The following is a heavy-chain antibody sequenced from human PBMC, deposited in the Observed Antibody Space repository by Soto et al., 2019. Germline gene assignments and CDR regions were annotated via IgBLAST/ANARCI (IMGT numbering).Heavy chain of an antibody. Sequence: SETLSLTCAVYGGSFSGYYWSWIRQPPGKGLEWIGEINHSGSTNYNPSLKSRVTISVDTSKNQFSLKLSSVTAADTAVYYCARIPKRRYSSGWYYFDYWGQGTLVTVSS. CDR2: INHSGST. J-gene: IGHJ4*02. CDR1: GGSFSGYY. D-gene: IGHD6-19*01. V-gene: IGHV4-34*01. CDR3: ARIPKRRYSSGWYYFDY.